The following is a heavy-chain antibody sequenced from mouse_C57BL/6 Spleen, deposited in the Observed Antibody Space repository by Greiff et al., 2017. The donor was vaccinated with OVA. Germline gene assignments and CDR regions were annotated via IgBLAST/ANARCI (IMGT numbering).Heavy chain of an antibody. D-gene: IGHD1-1*01. V-gene: IGHV1-82*01. J-gene: IGHJ4*01. CDR2: IYPGDGDT. Sequence: VQVVESGPELVKPGASVKISCKASGYAFSSSWMNWVKQRPGKGLEWIGRIYPGDGDTNYNGKFKGKATLTADKSSSTAYMQLSSLTSEDSAVYFCAREDYYGSSDAMDYWGQGTSVTVSS. CDR1: GYAFSSSW. CDR3: AREDYYGSSDAMDY.